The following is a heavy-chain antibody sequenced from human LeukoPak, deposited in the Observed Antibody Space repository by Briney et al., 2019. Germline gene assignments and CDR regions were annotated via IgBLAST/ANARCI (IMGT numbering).Heavy chain of an antibody. CDR1: GGSISSYY. CDR2: IYYSGST. Sequence: SETLSLTCTVSGGSISSYYWSWIRQPPGKGLEWIGYIYYSGSTNYNPSLKSRVTISVDTSKNQFSLKLSSVTAADTAVYYCAKGGGSYSSSSDFQHWGQGTLVTVSS. D-gene: IGHD6-6*01. CDR3: AKGGGSYSSSSDFQH. V-gene: IGHV4-59*01. J-gene: IGHJ1*01.